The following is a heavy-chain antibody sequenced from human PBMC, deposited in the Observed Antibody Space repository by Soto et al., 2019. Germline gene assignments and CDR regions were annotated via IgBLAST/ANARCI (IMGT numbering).Heavy chain of an antibody. CDR2: INHSGST. Sequence: SETLSLTCAVYGGSFSGYYWSWIRQPPGKGLEWIGEINHSGSTNYNPSLKSRVTISVDTSKNQFSLKLSSVTAADTPVYYCARGTRYSYGYFRFDYWGQGTLVTVSS. J-gene: IGHJ4*02. D-gene: IGHD5-18*01. CDR3: ARGTRYSYGYFRFDY. V-gene: IGHV4-34*01. CDR1: GGSFSGYY.